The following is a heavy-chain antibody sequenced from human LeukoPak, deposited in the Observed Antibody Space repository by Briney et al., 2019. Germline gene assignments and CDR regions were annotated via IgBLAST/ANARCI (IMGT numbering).Heavy chain of an antibody. D-gene: IGHD1-26*01. V-gene: IGHV3-74*01. CDR3: ASPYSGSYYGFDY. CDR1: GFTFSSYW. J-gene: IGHJ4*02. CDR2: INSDGYST. Sequence: GGSLRLSYAASGFTFSSYWMHWVRQAPGKGLVWVSRINSDGYSTSYADSVKGRFTISRDNAKNTLYLQMNSLRAEDTAVYYCASPYSGSYYGFDYWGQGTLVTVSS.